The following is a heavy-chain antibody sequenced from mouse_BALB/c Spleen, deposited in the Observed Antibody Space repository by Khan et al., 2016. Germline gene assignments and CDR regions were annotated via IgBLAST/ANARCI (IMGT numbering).Heavy chain of an antibody. Sequence: EVELVESGGGLVKPGGSLKLSCAASGFTFSSYAMSWVRQTPEKRLEWVASISSGGSYTYYPDSVKGRFTISRDNAKNTLYLQMSSLRSEDTAMFYCARQGNGNYPYAMDYWGQGTSVTVSS. V-gene: IGHV5-9-3*01. CDR3: ARQGNGNYPYAMDY. CDR2: ISSGGSYT. J-gene: IGHJ4*01. D-gene: IGHD2-1*01. CDR1: GFTFSSYA.